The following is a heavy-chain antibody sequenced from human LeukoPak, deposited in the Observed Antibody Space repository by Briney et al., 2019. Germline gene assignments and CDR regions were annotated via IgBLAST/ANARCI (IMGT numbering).Heavy chain of an antibody. CDR3: ARGGGPREDQLTPYYYYYYMDV. CDR1: GGSISSSSYY. J-gene: IGHJ6*03. Sequence: SETLSLTCTVSGGSISSSSYYWSWIRQPAGKGLEWIGRIYTSGSTNYNPSLKSRVTMSVDTSKNQFSLKLSSVTAADTAVYYCARGGGPREDQLTPYYYYYYMDVWGKGTTVTVSS. V-gene: IGHV4-61*02. D-gene: IGHD2-2*01. CDR2: IYTSGST.